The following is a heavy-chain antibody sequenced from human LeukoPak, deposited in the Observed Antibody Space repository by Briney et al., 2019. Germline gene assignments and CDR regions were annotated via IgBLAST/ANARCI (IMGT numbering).Heavy chain of an antibody. D-gene: IGHD5-18*01. CDR1: GFTFSSYS. Sequence: GGSLRLSCAASGFTFSSYSMNWVRQALGKGLEWVSSISSSSSYIYYADSVKGRFTISRDNAKNSLYLQMNSLRAEDTAVYYCARDKSTAMANFDYWGQGTLVTVSS. J-gene: IGHJ4*02. CDR2: ISSSSSYI. V-gene: IGHV3-21*01. CDR3: ARDKSTAMANFDY.